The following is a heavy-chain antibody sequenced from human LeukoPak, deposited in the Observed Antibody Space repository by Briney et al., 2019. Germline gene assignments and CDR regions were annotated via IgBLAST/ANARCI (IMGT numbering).Heavy chain of an antibody. V-gene: IGHV1-69*05. J-gene: IGHJ4*02. D-gene: IGHD5-18*01. CDR1: GGTFSSYA. Sequence: ASVKVSCKASGGTFSSYAISWVRQAPGQGLEWMGRIIPISGTANYAQEFQGRVTITTDESTSTAYMELSSLRSEDTAVYYCARVGSTGYSYGCFDYWGQGTLVTVSS. CDR3: ARVGSTGYSYGCFDY. CDR2: IIPISGTA.